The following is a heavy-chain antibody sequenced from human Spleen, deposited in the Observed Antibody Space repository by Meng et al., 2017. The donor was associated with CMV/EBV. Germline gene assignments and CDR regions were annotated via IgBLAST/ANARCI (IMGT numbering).Heavy chain of an antibody. CDR3: ASRGYYNPGSYSTLYY. CDR1: GGSISNYY. CDR2: IYSTGST. Sequence: GSLRLSCTVSGGSISNYYWTWIRQPPGKGLEWIGYIYSTGSTNYNPSLKSRVTISVDTSKNQFSLKVTSVTAADTAIYYCASRGYYNPGSYSTLYYWGQGTLVTVS. V-gene: IGHV4-59*01. J-gene: IGHJ4*02. D-gene: IGHD3-10*01.